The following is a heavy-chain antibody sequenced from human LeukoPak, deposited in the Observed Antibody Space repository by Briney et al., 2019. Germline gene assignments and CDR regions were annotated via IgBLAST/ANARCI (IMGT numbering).Heavy chain of an antibody. V-gene: IGHV1-2*04. Sequence: ASVKVSCKASGYTFTGYYMHWVGQAPGQGLEWMGWINPNSGGTNYAQKFQGWVTMTRDTSISTAYMELSRLRSDDTAVYYCARAKGSWYVDSIDYWGQGTLVTVSS. CDR3: ARAKGSWYVDSIDY. D-gene: IGHD6-13*01. CDR2: INPNSGGT. CDR1: GYTFTGYY. J-gene: IGHJ4*02.